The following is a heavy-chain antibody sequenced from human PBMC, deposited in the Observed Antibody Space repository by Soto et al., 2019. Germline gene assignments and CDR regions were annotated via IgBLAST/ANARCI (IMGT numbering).Heavy chain of an antibody. V-gene: IGHV4-39*01. J-gene: IGHJ4*02. CDR2: IYYSGST. CDR1: GGSISSSSYY. CDR3: ARSMTTVVTLDY. Sequence: QLQLQESGPGLVKPSETLSLTCTVSGGSISSSSYYWGWIRQPPGKGREWIGSIYYSGSTYYNPSLKSRVTISVDASKNQFSLKLSSVTAADTAVYYCARSMTTVVTLDYWGQGTLVTVSS. D-gene: IGHD4-17*01.